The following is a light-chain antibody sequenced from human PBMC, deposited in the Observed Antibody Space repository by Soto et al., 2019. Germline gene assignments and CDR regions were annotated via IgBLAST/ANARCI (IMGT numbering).Light chain of an antibody. CDR3: QQWVI. V-gene: IGKV3-11*01. CDR1: PVIPRF. J-gene: IGKJ3*01. Sequence: EMVMTQSPATLSLSPGDRATLSCRASPVIPRFKLNWYQQEPGQAPRLLIYDTSKRAAGIPARFSGSGSGTDFTLTISSLEPEDFAVYYCQQWVIFGPGTKVDIK. CDR2: DTS.